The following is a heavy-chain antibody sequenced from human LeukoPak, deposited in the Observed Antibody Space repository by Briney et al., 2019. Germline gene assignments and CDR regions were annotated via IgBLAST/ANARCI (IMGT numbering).Heavy chain of an antibody. V-gene: IGHV1-8*03. CDR3: ARVGTMVRGAADY. Sequence: GASVKVSCKASGYTFTSYDINWVRQATGQGLEWMGWMNPNSGNTGYAQKFQGRVTITRNTSISTAYMELSSLRSEDTAVYYCARVGTMVRGAADYWGQGTLVTVSS. J-gene: IGHJ4*02. CDR1: GYTFTSYD. D-gene: IGHD3-10*01. CDR2: MNPNSGNT.